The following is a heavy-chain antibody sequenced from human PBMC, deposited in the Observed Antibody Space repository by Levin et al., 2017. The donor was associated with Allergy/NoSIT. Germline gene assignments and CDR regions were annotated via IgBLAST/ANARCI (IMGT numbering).Heavy chain of an antibody. D-gene: IGHD2-21*02. Sequence: PGGSLRLSCAASGFTFSSYAMSWVRQAPGKGLEWVSAISGSGGSTYYADSVKGRFTISRDNSKNTLYLQMNSLRAEDTAVYYCAKNTAYCGGDCYHGFDYWGQGTLVTVSS. CDR3: AKNTAYCGGDCYHGFDY. CDR2: ISGSGGST. CDR1: GFTFSSYA. V-gene: IGHV3-23*01. J-gene: IGHJ4*02.